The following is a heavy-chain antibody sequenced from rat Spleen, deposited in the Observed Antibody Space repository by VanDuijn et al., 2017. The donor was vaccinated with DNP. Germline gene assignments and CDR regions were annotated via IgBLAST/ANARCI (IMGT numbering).Heavy chain of an antibody. CDR3: ARWVRYFDT. J-gene: IGHJ2*01. CDR2: VSYIGFT. CDR1: GYSITNNY. D-gene: IGHD1-1*01. Sequence: EVQLQESGPGLVKISQSLSLTCSVTGYSITNNYWAWIRKFPGNKMEWMGYVSYIGFTSYNPSVRGRISITRDTSTNQFFLQLNSVTTEDTATYYCARWVRYFDTWGQGVMVTVSS. V-gene: IGHV3-1*01.